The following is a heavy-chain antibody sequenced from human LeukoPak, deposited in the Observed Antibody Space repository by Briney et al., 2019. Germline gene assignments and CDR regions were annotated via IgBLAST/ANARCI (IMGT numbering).Heavy chain of an antibody. J-gene: IGHJ4*02. V-gene: IGHV3-30*02. CDR3: AKDWGPTLPYSSSLDF. CDR1: GFTVSTNY. CDR2: IRYDGSNK. D-gene: IGHD6-6*01. Sequence: GGSLRLSCAASGFTVSTNYMSWVRQAPGKGLEWVAFIRYDGSNKYYADSVKGRFTISRDNSKNTLYLQMNSLRAEDTAVYYCAKDWGPTLPYSSSLDFWGQGTLVTVSS.